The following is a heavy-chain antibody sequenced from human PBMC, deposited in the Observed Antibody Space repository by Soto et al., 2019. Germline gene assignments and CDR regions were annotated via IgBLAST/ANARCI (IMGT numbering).Heavy chain of an antibody. V-gene: IGHV4-30-4*01. CDR2: IYYSGST. CDR3: ARDRGLYYDSSGGAFDI. J-gene: IGHJ3*02. D-gene: IGHD3-22*01. Sequence: TSETLSLTCTVSGGSISSGDYYWSWIRQPPGKGLEWIGYIYYSGSTYYNPSLKSRVTISVDTSKNQFSLKLSSVTAADTAVYYWARDRGLYYDSSGGAFDIWGQGTMVTVSS. CDR1: GGSISSGDYY.